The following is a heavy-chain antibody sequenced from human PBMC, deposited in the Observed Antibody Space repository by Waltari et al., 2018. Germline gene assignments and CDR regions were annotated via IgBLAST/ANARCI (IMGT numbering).Heavy chain of an antibody. CDR3: TIYRDGDYVSLGFDP. CDR2: LDTEHGET. D-gene: IGHD4-17*01. CDR1: GDTVSELS. V-gene: IGHV1-24*01. Sequence: QVQLLQSGAEVKKPGASVKVSCKVSGDTVSELSIHWVRQAPGKGLEWMGGLDTEHGETSSAQKFQGRLTLTEDTSTDTAYMELSSLRSEDTAVYYCTIYRDGDYVSLGFDPWGQGTLVTVSS. J-gene: IGHJ5*02.